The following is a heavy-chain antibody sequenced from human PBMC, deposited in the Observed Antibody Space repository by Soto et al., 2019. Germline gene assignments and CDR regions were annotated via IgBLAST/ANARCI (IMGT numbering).Heavy chain of an antibody. J-gene: IGHJ6*02. D-gene: IGHD1-26*01. CDR2: ISYDGSNK. Sequence: RSLRLSCAASGFTFSSYAMHWVRQAPGKGLEWVAVISYDGSNKYYADSVKGRFTISRDNSKNTLYLQMNSLRAEDTAVYYCASTTLHYHYYGMDVWGQG. V-gene: IGHV3-30-3*01. CDR1: GFTFSSYA. CDR3: ASTTLHYHYYGMDV.